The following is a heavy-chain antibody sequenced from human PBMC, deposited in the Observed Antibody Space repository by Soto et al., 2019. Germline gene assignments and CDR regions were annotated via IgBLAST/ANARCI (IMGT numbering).Heavy chain of an antibody. D-gene: IGHD4-17*01. CDR2: IYHSGST. CDR3: ARGSDYGGNHANY. J-gene: IGHJ4*02. CDR1: GGSISSGGYS. V-gene: IGHV4-30-2*01. Sequence: QLQLQESGSGLVKPSQTLSLTCAVSGGSISSGGYSWSWIRQPPGKGLEWIGYIYHSGSTYYNPSLKSRVPISVDRSKNQFSLKLSSVTAADTAVYYCARGSDYGGNHANYWGQGTLVTVSS.